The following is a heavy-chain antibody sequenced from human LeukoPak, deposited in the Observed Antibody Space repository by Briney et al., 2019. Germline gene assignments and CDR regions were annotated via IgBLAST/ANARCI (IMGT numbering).Heavy chain of an antibody. CDR3: ASLGWVTGTTGKDY. V-gene: IGHV1-69*04. Sequence: ASVKVSCKASGGTFSSYAISWVRQAPGQGLEWMGRIIPILGIANYAQKFQGRVTITADKSTSTAYMELSSLRSEDTAVYYCASLGWVTGTTGKDYWGQGTLVTVSS. CDR2: IIPILGIA. D-gene: IGHD1-20*01. CDR1: GGTFSSYA. J-gene: IGHJ4*02.